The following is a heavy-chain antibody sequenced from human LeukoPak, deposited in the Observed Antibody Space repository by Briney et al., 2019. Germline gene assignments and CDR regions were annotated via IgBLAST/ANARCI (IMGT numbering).Heavy chain of an antibody. V-gene: IGHV4-39*01. D-gene: IGHD3-10*01. Sequence: SETLSLTCTVSGGSISSSSYYWGWIRQPPGQGLEWIGSIYYSGSTYYNPSLKSRVTISVDTSKNQFSLKLSSVTAADTAVYYCARLDTMVRGGEGDYWGQGTLVTVSS. CDR2: IYYSGST. CDR1: GGSISSSSYY. CDR3: ARLDTMVRGGEGDY. J-gene: IGHJ4*02.